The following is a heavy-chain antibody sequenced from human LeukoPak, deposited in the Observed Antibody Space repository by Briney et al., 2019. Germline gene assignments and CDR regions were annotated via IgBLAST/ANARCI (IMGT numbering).Heavy chain of an antibody. J-gene: IGHJ5*02. CDR1: GFSFSSFA. CDR2: ITGGHYAT. D-gene: IGHD4-17*01. CDR3: TKDPNGDYIGAFDP. V-gene: IGHV3-23*01. Sequence: GGSLRLSCAASGFSFSSFAMTWVRQAPGKGLEWVSSITGGHYATYNTDSVKGRFTISRDNAKNTLHLQMNSLRADDTAIYYCTKDPNGDYIGAFDPWGQGTLVTVSS.